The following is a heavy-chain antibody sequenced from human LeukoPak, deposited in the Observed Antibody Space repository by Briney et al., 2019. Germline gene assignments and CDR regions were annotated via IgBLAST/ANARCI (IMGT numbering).Heavy chain of an antibody. CDR1: GYTFTSYD. D-gene: IGHD3-22*01. CDR2: MNPNSGNT. Sequence: ASVKVSCKASGYTFTSYDINWVRQATGQGLEWMGWMNPNSGNTGYAQKFQGRVTMTRNTSISTAYMELSSLRSEDTAVYYCARIYDSSGYYEDYWGQGTLVTVCS. CDR3: ARIYDSSGYYEDY. J-gene: IGHJ4*02. V-gene: IGHV1-8*01.